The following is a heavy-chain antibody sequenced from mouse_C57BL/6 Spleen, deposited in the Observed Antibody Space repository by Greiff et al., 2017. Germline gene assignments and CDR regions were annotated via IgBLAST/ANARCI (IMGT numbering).Heavy chain of an antibody. Sequence: EVKLMESGGGLVQSGRSLRLSCATSGFTFSDFYMEWVRQAPGKGLEWIAASRNKANDYTTEYSASVKGRFIVSRDTSQSILYLQMNALRAEDTAIYYCARDDGYYFDVWGTGTTVTVSS. CDR1: GFTFSDFY. D-gene: IGHD2-3*01. V-gene: IGHV7-1*01. CDR3: ARDDGYYFDV. CDR2: SRNKANDYTT. J-gene: IGHJ1*03.